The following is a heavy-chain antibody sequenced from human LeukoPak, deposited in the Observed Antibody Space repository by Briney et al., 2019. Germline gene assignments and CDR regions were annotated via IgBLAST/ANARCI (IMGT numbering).Heavy chain of an antibody. CDR2: IYYSGST. J-gene: IGHJ4*02. V-gene: IGHV4-59*01. CDR3: ATFYGGNLDY. D-gene: IGHD4-23*01. Sequence: SGTLSLTCTVSGGSISSYYWSWIRQPPGKGLEWIAYIYYSGSTNYNPSLKSRVTISVDTSKNQFSLKLSSVTAADTAVYYCATFYGGNLDYWGQGTLVTVSS. CDR1: GGSISSYY.